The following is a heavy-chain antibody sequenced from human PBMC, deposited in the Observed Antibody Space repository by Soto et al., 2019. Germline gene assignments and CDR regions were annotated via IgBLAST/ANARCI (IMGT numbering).Heavy chain of an antibody. V-gene: IGHV1-3*01. D-gene: IGHD4-17*01. Sequence: QVQLVQSGAEVKKPGASVKVSCKASGYTFTSYAMHWVRQAPGQRLEWMGWINAGNGNTKYSQKFQGRVTITRDTSARTAYMELSSLRSEDTAVYYWAGTVGYYYGMDVWGQGTTVTVAS. CDR3: AGTVGYYYGMDV. CDR1: GYTFTSYA. CDR2: INAGNGNT. J-gene: IGHJ6*02.